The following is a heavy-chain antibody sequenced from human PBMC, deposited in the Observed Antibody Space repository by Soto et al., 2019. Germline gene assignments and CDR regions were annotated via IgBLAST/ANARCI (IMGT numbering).Heavy chain of an antibody. Sequence: QVQLQESGPGLVKPSQTLSLTCTVSGGSISSGGYYWSWIRQHPGKGLEWIGYIYYSGNTYYNPSLKSRVTISVDTSKNQVSLKLSSVTAADTAVYYCARERATRVRGRGWFDPWGQGTLVTVSS. D-gene: IGHD3-10*01. V-gene: IGHV4-31*03. J-gene: IGHJ5*02. CDR3: ARERATRVRGRGWFDP. CDR2: IYYSGNT. CDR1: GGSISSGGYY.